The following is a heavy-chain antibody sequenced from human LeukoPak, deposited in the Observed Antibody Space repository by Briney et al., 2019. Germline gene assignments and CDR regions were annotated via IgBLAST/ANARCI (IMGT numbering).Heavy chain of an antibody. CDR2: IYYSGST. CDR1: GGSISSYY. CDR3: ARSSARYYDFWSGYYTGHFRH. V-gene: IGHV4-59*08. J-gene: IGHJ1*01. Sequence: PSETLSLTCTVSGGSISSYYWSWIRQPPGKGLEWIGYIYYSGSTNYNPSLKSRVTISVDTSKNQFSLKLSSVTAADTAVYYCARSSARYYDFWSGYYTGHFRHWGQGTLVTVSS. D-gene: IGHD3-3*01.